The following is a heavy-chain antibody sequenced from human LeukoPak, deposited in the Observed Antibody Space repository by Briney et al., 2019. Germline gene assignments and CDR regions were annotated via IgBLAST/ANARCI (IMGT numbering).Heavy chain of an antibody. CDR3: AKDLLFEYSSSLYDY. D-gene: IGHD6-6*01. CDR2: ISGSGGST. Sequence: PGGSLRLSCAASGFTFSSYAMSWVRQAPGKGLEWVSAISGSGGSTYYADSVKGRFTISRDNSKNTLYLQMNSLRAEDTAVYYCAKDLLFEYSSSLYDYWGQGTLVTVSS. V-gene: IGHV3-23*01. CDR1: GFTFSSYA. J-gene: IGHJ4*02.